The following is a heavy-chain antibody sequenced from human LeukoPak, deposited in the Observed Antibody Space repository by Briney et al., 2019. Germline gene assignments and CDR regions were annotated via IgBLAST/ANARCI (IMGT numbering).Heavy chain of an antibody. J-gene: IGHJ4*02. CDR3: ARDQYDSVWGSYRPYFDY. CDR2: ISPYTGNT. CDR1: GYTFTSYG. D-gene: IGHD3-16*02. V-gene: IGHV1-18*04. Sequence: GASVKVSCKASGYTFTSYGISWVRRAPGQGLEWMGSISPYTGNTKYAERFQDRVIMTTDTSTRTAYMELRSLRSDDTAVFYCARDQYDSVWGSYRPYFDYWGQGTLVTVSS.